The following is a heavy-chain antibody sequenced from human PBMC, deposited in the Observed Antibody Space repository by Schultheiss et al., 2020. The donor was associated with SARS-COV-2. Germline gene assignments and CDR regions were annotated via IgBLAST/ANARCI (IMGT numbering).Heavy chain of an antibody. Sequence: SETLSLTCTVSGGSIASYYWSWIRQPPGKGLEWIGEINHSGSTNYNPSLKSRVTISVDTSKNQFSLKLSSVTAADTAVYYCARASPYFDYWGQGALVTVSS. CDR2: INHSGST. J-gene: IGHJ4*02. CDR3: ARASPYFDY. V-gene: IGHV4-59*01. CDR1: GGSIASYY.